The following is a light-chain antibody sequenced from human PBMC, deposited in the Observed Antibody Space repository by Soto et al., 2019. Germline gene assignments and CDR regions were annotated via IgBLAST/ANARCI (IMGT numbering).Light chain of an antibody. CDR1: QTVGSTY. CDR2: DTS. V-gene: IGKV3D-20*01. Sequence: EIVLTQSPATLSLSPGERATLSCGASQTVGSTYLAWYHQKPGLAPRLLIYDTSSRATGIPDRFSGSGSGTDVTLTISRLKPEDFAVYSCQNYGSSPWTFGQGAKVEIK. CDR3: QNYGSSPWT. J-gene: IGKJ1*01.